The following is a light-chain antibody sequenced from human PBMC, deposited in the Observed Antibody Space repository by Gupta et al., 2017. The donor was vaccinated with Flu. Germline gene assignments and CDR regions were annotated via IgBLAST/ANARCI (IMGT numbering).Light chain of an antibody. J-gene: IGLJ1*01. CDR1: DIGSKS. CDR3: QVWDSSDDHYV. V-gene: IGLV3-21*02. CDR2: DNY. Sequence: SYVLTQPPSVSVAPGQPARITCGGNDIGSKSVHWYQQKPGQAPVLVVYDNYDRPSGIPERFSGSNSGNTATLTISRVEAGDEADYYCQVWDSSDDHYVFGTGTKVTVL.